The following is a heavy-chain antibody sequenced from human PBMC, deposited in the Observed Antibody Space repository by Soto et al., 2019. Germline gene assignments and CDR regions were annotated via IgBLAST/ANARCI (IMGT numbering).Heavy chain of an antibody. Sequence: EVQLVESGGGLVQPGRSLRLSCAASGFTFDDYAMHWVRQAPGKGLEWVSGISWNSGSIGYADSVKGRFTISRDNAKNSLYPQMNSLRAEDTALYYCAKDIWSGPIRGYFQHWGQGTLVTVSS. CDR3: AKDIWSGPIRGYFQH. CDR2: ISWNSGSI. J-gene: IGHJ1*01. CDR1: GFTFDDYA. D-gene: IGHD3-3*01. V-gene: IGHV3-9*01.